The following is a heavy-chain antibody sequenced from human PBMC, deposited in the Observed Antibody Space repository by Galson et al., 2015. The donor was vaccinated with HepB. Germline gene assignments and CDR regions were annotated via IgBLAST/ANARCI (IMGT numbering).Heavy chain of an antibody. CDR2: VSYDGSNK. CDR1: GFTFSSYA. J-gene: IGHJ4*02. D-gene: IGHD6-19*01. CDR3: ARGLEALDC. V-gene: IGHV3-30-3*01. Sequence: SLRLSCAASGFTFSSYAMHWVRQAPGKGLVWVAGVSYDGSNKYYADSVKGRFTISRDNSKNTLYLQVDSLRAEDTAVYYCARGLEALDCWGQGTLVTVSS.